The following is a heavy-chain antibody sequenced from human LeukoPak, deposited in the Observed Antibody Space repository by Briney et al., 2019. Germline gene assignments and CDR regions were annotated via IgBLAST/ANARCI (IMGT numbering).Heavy chain of an antibody. CDR2: IYTSGST. CDR1: GGSISSYY. D-gene: IGHD6-13*01. Sequence: SETLFLTCTVSGGSISSYYWSWIRQPAGKGLEWIGRIYTSGSTNYNPSLKSRVTMSVDTSKNQFSLKLSSVTAADTAVYYCARDSGSSWFTNAFDIWGQGTMVTVSS. CDR3: ARDSGSSWFTNAFDI. V-gene: IGHV4-4*07. J-gene: IGHJ3*02.